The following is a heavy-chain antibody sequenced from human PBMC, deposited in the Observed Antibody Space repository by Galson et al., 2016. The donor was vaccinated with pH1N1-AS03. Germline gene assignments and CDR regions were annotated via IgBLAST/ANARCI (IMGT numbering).Heavy chain of an antibody. CDR2: TYLRSTWYH. CDR3: VRDIYGDPLGE. D-gene: IGHD4-17*01. Sequence: CAISGDSVLSDSAVWNWVRQSPSRGLEWLGRTYLRSTWYHDYAESMKSRIIINADTYKNQFSLQLNSVTPEDTAVYYCVRDIYGDPLGEWGQGTLVTVSS. CDR1: GDSVLSDSAV. V-gene: IGHV6-1*01. J-gene: IGHJ4*02.